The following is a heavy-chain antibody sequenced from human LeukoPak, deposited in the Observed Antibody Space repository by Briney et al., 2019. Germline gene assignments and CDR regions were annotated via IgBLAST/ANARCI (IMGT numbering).Heavy chain of an antibody. J-gene: IGHJ4*02. V-gene: IGHV1-2*02. Sequence: ASVKVSCKASGYTFTGYYMHWVRRAPGQGLEWMGWINPNSGGTNYAQKFQGRVTMTRDTSISTAYMELSRLRSDDTAVYYCASRKIAVAGSYFDYWGQGTLVTVSS. CDR3: ASRKIAVAGSYFDY. CDR2: INPNSGGT. CDR1: GYTFTGYY. D-gene: IGHD6-19*01.